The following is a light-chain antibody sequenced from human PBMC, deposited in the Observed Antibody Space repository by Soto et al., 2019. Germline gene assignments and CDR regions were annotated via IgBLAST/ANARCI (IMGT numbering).Light chain of an antibody. V-gene: IGLV2-14*01. CDR1: SSDVGGYNY. CDR2: EVT. J-gene: IGLJ1*01. CDR3: SSYTSSSTLFV. Sequence: QSALTQPASVSGSPGQSITISCTGTSSDVGGYNYVSWYQQNPGKAPKLKIYEVTNRPSGVSNRFSGSKSGNTASLTISGLQAEDEADYYCSSYTSSSTLFVFGTGTKLTVL.